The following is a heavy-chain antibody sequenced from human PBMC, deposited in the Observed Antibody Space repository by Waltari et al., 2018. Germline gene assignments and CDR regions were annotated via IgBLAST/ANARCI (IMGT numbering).Heavy chain of an antibody. Sequence: QLQLQESGPGLVKPSETLSLTCTVSGGSISSSSYYWGWIRQPPGKGLEWIGSIYYSGSTYYTPSLKSRVTISVDTSKNQFSLKLSSVTAADTAVYYCARDRGEQQLAQYFQHWGQGTLVTVSS. V-gene: IGHV4-39*07. CDR1: GGSISSSSYY. D-gene: IGHD6-13*01. CDR2: IYYSGST. CDR3: ARDRGEQQLAQYFQH. J-gene: IGHJ1*01.